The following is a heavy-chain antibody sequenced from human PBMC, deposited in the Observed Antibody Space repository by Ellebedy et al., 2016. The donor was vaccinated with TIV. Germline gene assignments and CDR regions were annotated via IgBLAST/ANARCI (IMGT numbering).Heavy chain of an antibody. J-gene: IGHJ5*02. CDR1: GYSISSGYF. V-gene: IGHV4-38-2*02. Sequence: MPSETLSLTCTVSGYSISSGYFWGWIRQPPGTGLAWIGSIYHSGTTYYNPSLKSRVTISVDTSKNQFSLKLRSVTAADTAVYYCARDRGAASFDPWGQGALVTVSS. CDR3: ARDRGAASFDP. D-gene: IGHD6-25*01. CDR2: IYHSGTT.